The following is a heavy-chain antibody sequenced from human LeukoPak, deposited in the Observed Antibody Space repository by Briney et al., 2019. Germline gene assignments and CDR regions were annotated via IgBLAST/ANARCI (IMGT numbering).Heavy chain of an antibody. V-gene: IGHV3-48*03. D-gene: IGHD3-22*01. J-gene: IGHJ4*02. CDR2: FAGSDTTT. CDR1: GFDFSAYE. CDR3: ATLGYHLDS. Sequence: GGSLRLSCAASGFDFSAYEMNWVRQAPGKGLEWVSYFAGSDTTTYYADSVKGRFTISRDNAENSLYLQMNSLRAEDTALYYCATLGYHLDSWGQGTLVTVSS.